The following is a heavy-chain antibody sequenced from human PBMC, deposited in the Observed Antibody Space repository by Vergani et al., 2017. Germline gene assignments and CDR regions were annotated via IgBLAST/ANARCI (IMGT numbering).Heavy chain of an antibody. Sequence: EVQLVESGGGIVKPGGSLRLSCAASGSTVSGNYMTWVRQAPGKGLEWVSHIYSSDETYYADSVKGRVTISRDTSKNTLHLQINNLRVEDTAVYYCARKLYDFRSDTIDYWGQGTLVTVSS. CDR1: GSTVSGNY. V-gene: IGHV3-66*02. J-gene: IGHJ4*02. D-gene: IGHD3-3*01. CDR2: IYSSDET. CDR3: ARKLYDFRSDTIDY.